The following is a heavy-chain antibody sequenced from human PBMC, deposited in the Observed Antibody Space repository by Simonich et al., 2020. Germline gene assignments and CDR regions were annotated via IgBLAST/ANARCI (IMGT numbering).Heavy chain of an antibody. V-gene: IGHV3-7*01. D-gene: IGHD3-9*01. CDR1: GFTFSSYW. Sequence: EVQLVESGGGLVQPGGSLRLSCAASGFTFSSYWMSWVRQAPGNGVEEVEHKRQWRRWKYYVVSVKGRITSSRDNAKNSLYLQMNSLRAEDTAVYYCARFRGRYFDWLFDYWGQGTLVTVSS. J-gene: IGHJ4*02. CDR2: KRQWRRWK. CDR3: ARFRGRYFDWLFDY.